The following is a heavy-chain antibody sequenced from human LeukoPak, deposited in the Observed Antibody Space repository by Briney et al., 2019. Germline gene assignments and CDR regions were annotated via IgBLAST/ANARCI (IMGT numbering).Heavy chain of an antibody. D-gene: IGHD5-18*01. CDR2: IYYSGST. Sequence: SETLSLTCTVSGGSISSSSYYWGWIRQPPGKGLEWLGSIYYSGSTYYNPSLKSRVPISVDTSKNQFSLKLSSVTAADTAVYYCASGYSYGYVWYWGQGTLVTVSS. V-gene: IGHV4-39*01. CDR3: ASGYSYGYVWY. CDR1: GGSISSSSYY. J-gene: IGHJ4*02.